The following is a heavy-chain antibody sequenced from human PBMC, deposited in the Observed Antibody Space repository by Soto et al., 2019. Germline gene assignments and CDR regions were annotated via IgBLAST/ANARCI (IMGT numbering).Heavy chain of an antibody. D-gene: IGHD2-2*01. CDR1: GFTFSSYA. V-gene: IGHV3-23*01. J-gene: IGHJ4*02. CDR3: AKDALGYCISTSCLGPDY. CDR2: ISGSGGST. Sequence: EVQLLESGGGLVQPGGSLRLSCAASGFTFSSYAMSWVRQAPGKGLEWVSAISGSGGSTYYADSVKGRFTISRDNSKNTLYLQMNSLRAEDTAVYYCAKDALGYCISTSCLGPDYWAREPWSPSPQ.